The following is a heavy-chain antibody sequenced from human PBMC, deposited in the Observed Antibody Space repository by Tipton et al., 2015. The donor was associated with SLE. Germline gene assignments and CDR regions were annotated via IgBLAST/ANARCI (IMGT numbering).Heavy chain of an antibody. CDR3: ARDPGDQMPVPFDF. D-gene: IGHD2-2*01. V-gene: IGHV1-18*01. Sequence: QSGAEVKKPGASVKVSCKAPGYTFTSYDITWVRQAPGQGLEWMGWISVFNDNRKYAPKFQGRVTMTRDTSTSTVYMTVSNLRSEDTAVYFCARDPGDQMPVPFDFWGQGTLVTVSS. J-gene: IGHJ4*02. CDR2: ISVFNDNR. CDR1: GYTFTSYD.